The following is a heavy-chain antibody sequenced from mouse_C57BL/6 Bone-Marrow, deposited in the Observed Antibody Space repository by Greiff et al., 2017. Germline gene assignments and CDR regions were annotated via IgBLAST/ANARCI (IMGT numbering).Heavy chain of an antibody. Sequence: VQLQQPGAELVKPGASVKLSCKASGYTFTSYWMHWVKQRPGQGLEWIGMIHPNSGSTNYNEKFKSKATLTVDKSSSTAYMQLSRLTSEDSAVYYFARGLYGSRYYAMDYCGQGTSVTVSS. V-gene: IGHV1-64*01. J-gene: IGHJ4*01. CDR1: GYTFTSYW. CDR3: ARGLYGSRYYAMDY. D-gene: IGHD1-1*01. CDR2: IHPNSGST.